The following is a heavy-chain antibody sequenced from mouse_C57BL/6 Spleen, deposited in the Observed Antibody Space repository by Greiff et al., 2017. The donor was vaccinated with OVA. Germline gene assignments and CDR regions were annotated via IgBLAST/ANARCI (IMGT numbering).Heavy chain of an antibody. D-gene: IGHD3-3*01. Sequence: VQLQQSGPELVKPGASVKISCKASGYAFSSSWMNWVKQRPGKGLEWIGRIYPGDGDTNYNGKFKGKATLTADKSSSTAYMQLSSLTSEDSAVYYCAREGPWFAYWGQGTLVTVSA. CDR2: IYPGDGDT. J-gene: IGHJ3*01. CDR3: AREGPWFAY. CDR1: GYAFSSSW. V-gene: IGHV1-82*01.